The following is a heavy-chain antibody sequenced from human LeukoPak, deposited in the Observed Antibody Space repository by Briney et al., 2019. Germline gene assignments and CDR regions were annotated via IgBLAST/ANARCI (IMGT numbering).Heavy chain of an antibody. V-gene: IGHV4-38-2*02. J-gene: IGHJ3*02. CDR1: DYSISSGYY. CDR2: IYHSGTT. D-gene: IGHD1-26*01. Sequence: SETLSLTCTVSDYSISSGYYWGWIRQPPGKGLEWIGSIYHSGTTYYNPSLKSRVTISVDTSKNQFSLKLSSVTAADTAVYYCARGEGGGSRAFDIWGQGTMVTVSS. CDR3: ARGEGGGSRAFDI.